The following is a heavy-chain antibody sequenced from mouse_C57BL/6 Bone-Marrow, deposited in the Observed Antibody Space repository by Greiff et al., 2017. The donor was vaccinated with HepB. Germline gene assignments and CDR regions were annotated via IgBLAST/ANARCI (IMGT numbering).Heavy chain of an antibody. CDR3: ARYGGLRRGFYYAMDY. Sequence: VQLQQSGPGLAKPSQTLSLTCSVTGYSITSDYWNWIRKFPGNKLEYMGYISYSGSTYYNPSLKSRISITRDTSKNQYYLQLNSVTTEDTATYYCARYGGLRRGFYYAMDYWGQGTSVTVSS. CDR2: ISYSGST. J-gene: IGHJ4*01. V-gene: IGHV3-8*01. D-gene: IGHD2-4*01. CDR1: GYSITSDY.